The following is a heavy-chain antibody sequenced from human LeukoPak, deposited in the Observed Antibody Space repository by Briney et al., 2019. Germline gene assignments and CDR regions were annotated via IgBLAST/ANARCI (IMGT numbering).Heavy chain of an antibody. J-gene: IGHJ4*02. V-gene: IGHV4-34*01. CDR2: INHSGST. CDR1: GGSFSGYY. CDR3: ARAGSNYEGIDY. D-gene: IGHD4-11*01. Sequence: SETLSLTCAVYGGSFSGYYWSWIRQPPGKGLEWIGEINHSGSTNYNPSLKSRVTISVDTSKNQFSLKLSSVTAADTAVYYCARAGSNYEGIDYWGQGTLVTVSS.